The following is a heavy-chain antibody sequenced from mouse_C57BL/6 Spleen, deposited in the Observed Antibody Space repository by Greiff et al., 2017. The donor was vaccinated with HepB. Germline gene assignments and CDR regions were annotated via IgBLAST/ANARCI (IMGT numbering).Heavy chain of an antibody. Sequence: VQLKQSGGGLVQPGGSLSLSCAASGFTFTDYYMSWVRQPPGKALEWLGFIRNKANGYTTEYSASVKGRFTISRDNSQSILYLQMNALSAEDSATNYCARYDGSSHFDYWGQGTTLTVSS. CDR3: ARYDGSSHFDY. CDR1: GFTFTDYY. J-gene: IGHJ2*01. D-gene: IGHD1-1*01. V-gene: IGHV7-3*01. CDR2: IRNKANGYTT.